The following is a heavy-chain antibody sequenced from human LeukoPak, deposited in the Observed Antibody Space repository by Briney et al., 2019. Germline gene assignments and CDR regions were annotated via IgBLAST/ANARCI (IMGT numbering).Heavy chain of an antibody. J-gene: IGHJ4*02. CDR2: IIPIFGTA. CDR1: GGTFSSYA. D-gene: IGHD3-10*01. Sequence: SSVKVSCKASGGTFSSYAISWVRQAPGQGLEWMGRIIPIFGTANYAQKFQGRVTITTDESTSTADMELSSLRSEDTAVYYCARYALLYYGSGNYFDYWGQGTLVTVSS. V-gene: IGHV1-69*05. CDR3: ARYALLYYGSGNYFDY.